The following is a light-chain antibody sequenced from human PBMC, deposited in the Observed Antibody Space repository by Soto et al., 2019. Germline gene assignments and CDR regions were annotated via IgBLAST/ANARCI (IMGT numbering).Light chain of an antibody. J-gene: IGKJ1*01. CDR3: LQDYNYPRT. CDR1: QDIRDE. V-gene: IGKV1-6*01. Sequence: AIQMTQSPSSLSASVGDRGTITCRASQDIRDELGWYQQKPGEAPKLLIYGASSLQSGVPSRFTGSGSGTDFTLTISSLQPEDFATFYCLQDYNYPRTFGQGTRV. CDR2: GAS.